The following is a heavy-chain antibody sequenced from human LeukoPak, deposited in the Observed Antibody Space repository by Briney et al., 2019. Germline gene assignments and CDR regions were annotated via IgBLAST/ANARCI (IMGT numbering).Heavy chain of an antibody. CDR3: ARGNSVYCSSTSCYDGFSSWFDP. V-gene: IGHV3-48*03. J-gene: IGHJ5*02. CDR2: ISSSGSTI. Sequence: GGSLRLSCAASGFTFSSYEMNWVRQAPGKGLEWVSYISSSGSTIYYADSVKGRFTISRDNAKNSLYLQMNSLRAEDTAVYYCARGNSVYCSSTSCYDGFSSWFDPWGQGTLVTVSS. D-gene: IGHD2-2*01. CDR1: GFTFSSYE.